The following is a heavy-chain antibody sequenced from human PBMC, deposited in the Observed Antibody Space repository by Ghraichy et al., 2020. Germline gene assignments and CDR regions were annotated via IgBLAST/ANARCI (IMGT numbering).Heavy chain of an antibody. V-gene: IGHV4-59*01. J-gene: IGHJ4*02. D-gene: IGHD2-15*01. CDR3: AREVVVAATHLFDY. Sequence: SETLSLTCTVSGGSISSYYWSWIRQPPGKGLEWIGYIYYSGSTNYNPSLKSRVTISVDTSKNQFSLKLSSVTAADTAVYYCAREVVVAATHLFDYWGQGTLVTVSS. CDR1: GGSISSYY. CDR2: IYYSGST.